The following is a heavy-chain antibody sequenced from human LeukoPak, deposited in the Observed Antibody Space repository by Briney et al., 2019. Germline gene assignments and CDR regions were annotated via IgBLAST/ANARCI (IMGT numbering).Heavy chain of an antibody. CDR3: AKQNYASGILGDFQH. D-gene: IGHD3-10*01. V-gene: IGHV3-23*01. Sequence: PGGSLRLSCAASAFTFSSNAMSWVRQAPGKGLEWVSAISGSGGSTYCADSVKGRFTISRDNSKNTLYLQMNSLRAEDTAVYYCAKQNYASGILGDFQHWGQGTLVTVSS. CDR2: ISGSGGST. CDR1: AFTFSSNA. J-gene: IGHJ1*01.